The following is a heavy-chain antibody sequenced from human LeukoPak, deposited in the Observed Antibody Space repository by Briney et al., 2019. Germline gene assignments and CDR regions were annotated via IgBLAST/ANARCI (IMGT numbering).Heavy chain of an antibody. D-gene: IGHD2-2*01. J-gene: IGHJ6*02. Sequence: PSETLSLTCTVSGGSMSSSSHFWGWIRQPPGKGLEWIGSIFYTGNTYYNPSLKSRVIISVDTSKNHFSLKLSSVTAADTAVYYCARVYCGSTSCYSHSFNGVDVWGQGTTVTVSS. V-gene: IGHV4-39*07. CDR3: ARVYCGSTSCYSHSFNGVDV. CDR2: IFYTGNT. CDR1: GGSMSSSSHF.